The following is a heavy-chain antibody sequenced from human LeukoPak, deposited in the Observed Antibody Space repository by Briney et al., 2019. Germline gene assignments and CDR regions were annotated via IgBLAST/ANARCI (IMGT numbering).Heavy chain of an antibody. J-gene: IGHJ4*02. CDR3: ARDRPNYYGTNGHYYRRDGDY. V-gene: IGHV3-23*01. D-gene: IGHD3-22*01. Sequence: GGSLRLSCAASEFTFRIYAMSWVRQAPGKGLEWVSSITSAGESTYYAGSVKGRFTISRDNSRNTLYLQMYSLRVEDTAIYYCARDRPNYYGTNGHYYRRDGDYWGQGTLVTVSS. CDR1: EFTFRIYA. CDR2: ITSAGEST.